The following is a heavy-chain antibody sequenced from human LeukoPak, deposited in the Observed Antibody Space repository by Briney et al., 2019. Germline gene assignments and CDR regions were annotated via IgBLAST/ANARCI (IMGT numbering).Heavy chain of an antibody. CDR2: INPNSGGT. Sequence: ASVKVSCKASGYTFTGYYMHWVRQAPGQGLEWMGWINPNSGGTNYAQKFQGRVTMTRDTSISTAYMELSRLRSDDTAVYYCARLSGIAAAVGYWDQGTLVTVSS. CDR3: ARLSGIAAAVGY. V-gene: IGHV1-2*02. J-gene: IGHJ4*02. D-gene: IGHD6-13*01. CDR1: GYTFTGYY.